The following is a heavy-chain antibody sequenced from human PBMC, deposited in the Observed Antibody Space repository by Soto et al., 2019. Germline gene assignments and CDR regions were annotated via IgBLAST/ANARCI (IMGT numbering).Heavy chain of an antibody. D-gene: IGHD2-15*01. CDR3: AREAPYGGTSGRSPLDY. J-gene: IGHJ4*02. V-gene: IGHV1-69*08. CDR1: GGTFSSYT. Sequence: QVQLVQSGAEVKKPGSSVKLSCKASGGTFSSYTISWVRQAPGQGLEWMGRIIPILGIANYAQTFQGSVTITADNSTSTAYMELSSLRYEDTAVYYCAREAPYGGTSGRSPLDYWGQGTLVTVSS. CDR2: IIPILGIA.